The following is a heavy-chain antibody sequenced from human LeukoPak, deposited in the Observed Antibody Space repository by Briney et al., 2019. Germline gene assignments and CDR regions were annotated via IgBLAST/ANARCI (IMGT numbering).Heavy chain of an antibody. CDR1: GFTFSSYW. Sequence: GGSLRLSCAASGFTFSSYWMNWVRQAPGKGLVWVSRIASDGSSTTYADSVKGRFSISRDNAKNTLYLQMNSLRVEGTAVYYCARGRPHGNDYWGQGTLVTVSS. V-gene: IGHV3-74*01. J-gene: IGHJ4*02. CDR2: IASDGSST. D-gene: IGHD4-23*01. CDR3: ARGRPHGNDY.